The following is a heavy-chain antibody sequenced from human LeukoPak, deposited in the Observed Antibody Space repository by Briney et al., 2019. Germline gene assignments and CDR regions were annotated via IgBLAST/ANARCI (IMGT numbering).Heavy chain of an antibody. CDR3: ASPYSRVNC. CDR1: GFTFSSYS. V-gene: IGHV3-48*01. Sequence: PGGSLRLSCAASGFTFSSYSMNWVRQAPGKGLEWVSYISSSSSTIYYADSVKGRFTISRDNAKNSLYLQMNSLRAEDTAVYYCASPYSRVNCWGQGTLVTVSS. D-gene: IGHD6-13*01. CDR2: ISSSSSTI. J-gene: IGHJ4*02.